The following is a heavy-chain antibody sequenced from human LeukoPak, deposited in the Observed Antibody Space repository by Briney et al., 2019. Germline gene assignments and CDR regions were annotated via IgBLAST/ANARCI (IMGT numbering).Heavy chain of an antibody. CDR1: GFAFSDYW. CDR3: ARSFLRRYFDY. CDR2: IYHSGST. V-gene: IGHV4-38-2*01. J-gene: IGHJ4*02. D-gene: IGHD3-3*01. Sequence: GSLRLSCAASGFAFSDYWMSWVRQAPGKGLEWIGSIYHSGSTYYNPSLKSRVTISVDTSKNQFSLKLSSVTAADTAVYYCARSFLRRYFDYWGQGTLVTVSS.